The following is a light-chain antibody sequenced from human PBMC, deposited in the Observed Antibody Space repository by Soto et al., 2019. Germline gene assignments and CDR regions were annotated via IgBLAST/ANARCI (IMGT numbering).Light chain of an antibody. V-gene: IGKV1-27*01. CDR2: VAS. Sequence: DIQMTQSPSSLSASVGDRVTITCRASQGISNYLAWYQQQPGKVPKLLIYVASTLQSGVPSRFSGSGSGTNFNLTISSLQPKDVETYYFQKHNSAPWRFGQGTKVEIK. J-gene: IGKJ1*01. CDR3: QKHNSAPWR. CDR1: QGISNY.